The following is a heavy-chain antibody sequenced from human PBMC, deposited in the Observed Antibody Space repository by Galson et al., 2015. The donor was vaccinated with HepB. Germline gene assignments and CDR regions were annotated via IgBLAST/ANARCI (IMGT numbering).Heavy chain of an antibody. J-gene: IGHJ4*02. D-gene: IGHD4-23*01. CDR3: ARENYGGNSGGDY. CDR2: IIPIFGTA. V-gene: IGHV1-69*13. Sequence: SVKVSCKASGYTFTSYAISWVRQAPGQGLEWMGGIIPIFGTANYAQKFQGRVTITADESTSTAYMELSSLRSEDTAVYYCARENYGGNSGGDYWGQGTLVTVSS. CDR1: GYTFTSYA.